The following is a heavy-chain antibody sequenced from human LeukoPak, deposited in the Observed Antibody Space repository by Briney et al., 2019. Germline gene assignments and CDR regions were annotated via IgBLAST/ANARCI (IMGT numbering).Heavy chain of an antibody. CDR3: ARDSGSPPRWFGQYDAFDI. CDR1: GYTLTSYG. D-gene: IGHD3-10*01. CDR2: ISAYNGNT. Sequence: GASVKVSCKASGYTLTSYGISWVRQAPGQGLEWMGWISAYNGNTNYAQKLQGRVTMTTDTSTSTAYMELRSLRSDDTAVYYCARDSGSPPRWFGQYDAFDIWGQGTMVTVSS. J-gene: IGHJ3*02. V-gene: IGHV1-18*01.